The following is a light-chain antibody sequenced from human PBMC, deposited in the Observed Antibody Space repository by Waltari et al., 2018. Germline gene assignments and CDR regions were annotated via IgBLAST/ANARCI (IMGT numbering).Light chain of an antibody. J-gene: IGKJ2*01. CDR3: QQYNSYPYT. CDR1: QITSTW. CDR2: KAS. Sequence: DIQMTHSPSTLSASVGDSLTITCRASQITSTWLAWYQQKPGKAPKLLIYKASSLESGVPSRFSGSGSGTEFTLTISSLQPDDFATYYCQQYNSYPYTFGQGTKLEIK. V-gene: IGKV1-5*03.